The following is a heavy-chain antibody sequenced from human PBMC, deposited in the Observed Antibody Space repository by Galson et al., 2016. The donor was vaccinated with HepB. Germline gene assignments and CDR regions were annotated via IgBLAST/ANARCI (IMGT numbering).Heavy chain of an antibody. CDR3: ARDLSSGYPTFDS. J-gene: IGHJ4*02. CDR1: GYTFTNYG. Sequence: SVKVSCKASGYTFTNYGINWVRQAPGQGLEWMGWINPYTGDTKYAEKLQGRVTMTTDTSPNTAYLELRSLTSDDTAVYYCARDLSSGYPTFDSWGQGALGT. V-gene: IGHV1-18*01. D-gene: IGHD3-22*01. CDR2: INPYTGDT.